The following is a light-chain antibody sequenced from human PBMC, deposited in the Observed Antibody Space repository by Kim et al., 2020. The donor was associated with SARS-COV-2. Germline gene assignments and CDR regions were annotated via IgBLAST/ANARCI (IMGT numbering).Light chain of an antibody. J-gene: IGLJ2*01. CDR2: KDS. CDR1: ALPNQY. V-gene: IGLV3-25*03. Sequence: SYELTQPPTVSLSPGQTARISCSGDALPNQYAYWYQQKPGQAPVVVIYKDSERPSGIPERFSGSSSGTTVTLTISGVQAEDEADYYCQSADSSDSVLFGGATKMTVL. CDR3: QSADSSDSVL.